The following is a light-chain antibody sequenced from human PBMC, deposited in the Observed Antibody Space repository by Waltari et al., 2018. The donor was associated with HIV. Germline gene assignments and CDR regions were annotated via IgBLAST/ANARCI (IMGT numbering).Light chain of an antibody. Sequence: SYVLTQPPSVSVAPGQTARITCGGSNIGRKSVHWYQQMPGQAPVLVVYDDSDRPSGILERFSGSNSRNTATLTISRVEAGDEADYYCQVWDSSSDHPVFGGGTKLTVL. CDR2: DDS. J-gene: IGLJ2*01. V-gene: IGLV3-21*02. CDR3: QVWDSSSDHPV. CDR1: NIGRKS.